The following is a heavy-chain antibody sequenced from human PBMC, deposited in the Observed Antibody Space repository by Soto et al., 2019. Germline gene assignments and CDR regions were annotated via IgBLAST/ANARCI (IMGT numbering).Heavy chain of an antibody. V-gene: IGHV3-30-3*01. CDR2: ISYDGSKK. J-gene: IGHJ4*02. D-gene: IGHD4-17*01. Sequence: QVPLVGSGGGVVEPGGSLRLSCTACGFTFSSYAMHWVRQAPGKGLEWVAVISYDGSKKYYEDSVKGRFTISRDNSKNTVYLQMNSLRAEDTAVYYCARGGHDYGDHDAMDYWGQGTLVTVSS. CDR3: ARGGHDYGDHDAMDY. CDR1: GFTFSSYA.